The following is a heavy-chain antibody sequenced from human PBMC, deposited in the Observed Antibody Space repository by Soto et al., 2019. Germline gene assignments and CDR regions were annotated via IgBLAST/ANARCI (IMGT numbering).Heavy chain of an antibody. V-gene: IGHV5-51*03. CDR3: TRDLDYGGDSDSVDS. Sequence: EAQLVQSGPEVKKPGDSLKISCEDSGHSFSTYWIAWVLQMPGKGLEWMGLIYPGDSRTTYSPSFQGQVIISADKSISTAYLHGTSLMASDTAVYYGTRDLDYGGDSDSVDSWGQGTMVIVSS. CDR1: GHSFSTYW. J-gene: IGHJ3*02. D-gene: IGHD4-17*01. CDR2: IYPGDSRT.